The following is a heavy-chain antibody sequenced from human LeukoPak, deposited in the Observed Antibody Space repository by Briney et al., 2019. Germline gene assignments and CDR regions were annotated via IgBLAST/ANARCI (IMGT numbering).Heavy chain of an antibody. Sequence: SETLSLTCAVSGGSISSNSYYWGWIRQPPGKGLEWIGSIYYSGSTYYNPSLKSRVTISVDTSKNQFSLKLSSVTAADTAVYYCARDRYGSGSYYIDYWGQGTLVTVSS. D-gene: IGHD3-10*01. CDR1: GGSISSNSYY. CDR3: ARDRYGSGSYYIDY. V-gene: IGHV4-39*07. CDR2: IYYSGST. J-gene: IGHJ4*02.